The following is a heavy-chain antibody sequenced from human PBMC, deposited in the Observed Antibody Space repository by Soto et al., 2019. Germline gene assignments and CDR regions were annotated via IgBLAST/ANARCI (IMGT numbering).Heavy chain of an antibody. CDR1: GLNFRNHG. V-gene: IGHV3-33*08. D-gene: IGHD6-19*01. J-gene: IGHJ4*02. CDR2: IWDGGGNK. Sequence: GGSMRLSCAASGLNFRNHGMHWIRKAQGKGLEWVAVIWDGGGNKYYADSVKGRFTISRDNSKNTLYLQMNSLRAGDTAVYYWARGVYSSGLDSWGQGTLV. CDR3: ARGVYSSGLDS.